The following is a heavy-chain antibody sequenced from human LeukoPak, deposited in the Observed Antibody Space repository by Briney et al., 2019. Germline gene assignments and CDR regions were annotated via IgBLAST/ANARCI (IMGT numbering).Heavy chain of an antibody. CDR3: ARASHDYGDYSHFDY. J-gene: IGHJ4*02. Sequence: SETLSLTCAISGGSISSRNWWSWVRQPPGKGLEWIGEIYHSGSTNYNPSLKTRVTISVDKSKNQFSLKLSSVTAADTAVYYCARASHDYGDYSHFDYWGQGTLVTVSS. V-gene: IGHV4-4*02. CDR1: GGSISSRNW. CDR2: IYHSGST. D-gene: IGHD4-17*01.